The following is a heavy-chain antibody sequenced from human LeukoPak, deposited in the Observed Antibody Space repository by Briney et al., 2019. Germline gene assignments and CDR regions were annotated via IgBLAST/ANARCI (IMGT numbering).Heavy chain of an antibody. Sequence: SGPTLVNPTQTLTLTCTFSGFSLSTSGVGVGWTRQPPGKALEWLALIYWDDDKRYSPSLKSRLTITKDTSKNQVVLTMTNMDPVDTATYYGAHRRIYGSGIVHDAFDIWGQGTMVTVSS. J-gene: IGHJ3*02. V-gene: IGHV2-5*02. CDR2: IYWDDDK. CDR1: GFSLSTSGVG. D-gene: IGHD3-10*01. CDR3: AHRRIYGSGIVHDAFDI.